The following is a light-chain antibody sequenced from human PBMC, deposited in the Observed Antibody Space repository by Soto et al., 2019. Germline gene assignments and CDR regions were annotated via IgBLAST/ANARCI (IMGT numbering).Light chain of an antibody. Sequence: QSALTQPASVSGSPGQSITISCTGTNNDVGGYKLVSWYQQHPGKVPKLVIYEGSKRPSGVSNRFSGSKSGNTASLTICGLQAEDEAYYYCWSYAGNTIFVFGGGTKLTVL. CDR3: WSYAGNTIFV. J-gene: IGLJ2*01. CDR2: EGS. V-gene: IGLV2-23*03. CDR1: NNDVGGYKL.